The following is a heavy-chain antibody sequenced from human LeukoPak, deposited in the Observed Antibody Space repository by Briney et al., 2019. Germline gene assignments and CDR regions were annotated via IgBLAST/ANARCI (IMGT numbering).Heavy chain of an antibody. Sequence: GGSLRLSCAASGFTFDDYAMHWVRQAPGKGLEWVSGISWNSGSIGYADSVKGRFTISRDNSKNTLYLQMNSLRAEDTAVYYCARDLGYSYGFIDYWGQGTLVTVSS. V-gene: IGHV3-9*01. CDR2: ISWNSGSI. CDR1: GFTFDDYA. J-gene: IGHJ4*02. CDR3: ARDLGYSYGFIDY. D-gene: IGHD5-18*01.